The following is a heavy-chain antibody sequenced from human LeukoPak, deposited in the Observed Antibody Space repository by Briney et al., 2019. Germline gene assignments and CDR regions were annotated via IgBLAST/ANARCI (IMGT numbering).Heavy chain of an antibody. J-gene: IGHJ6*02. D-gene: IGHD6-13*01. V-gene: IGHV3-7*03. CDR3: ARLRDSSSPRYYYYGLDV. CDR1: RFTFSSYW. Sequence: GGSLRLSCAASRFTFSSYWMSWVRQAPGKGLEWVANIKQDGSEKYYVDSVKGRFTISRDNAKNSLYLQMNSLRAEDTAVYYCARLRDSSSPRYYYYGLDVWGQGTTVTVSS. CDR2: IKQDGSEK.